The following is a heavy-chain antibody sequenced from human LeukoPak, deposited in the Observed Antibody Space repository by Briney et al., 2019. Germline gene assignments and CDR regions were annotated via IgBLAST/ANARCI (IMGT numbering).Heavy chain of an antibody. D-gene: IGHD2-15*01. CDR1: EVTFTNAW. V-gene: IGHV3-15*01. Sequence: GGSLRLSCAASEVTFTNAWMNWVRQAPGKGLEWVGRIKRETDGGTTEYAAPVKGRFIISRDDSRNTLYLEMDSLKTEDTAVYYCTTDPSVLVVGYWGQGTLVTVSS. J-gene: IGHJ4*02. CDR2: IKRETDGGTT. CDR3: TTDPSVLVVGY.